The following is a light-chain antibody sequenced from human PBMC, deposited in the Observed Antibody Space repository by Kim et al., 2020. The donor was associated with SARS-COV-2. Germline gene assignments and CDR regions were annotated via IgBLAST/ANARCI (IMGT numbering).Light chain of an antibody. V-gene: IGLV7-46*01. Sequence: SSHFPFWFQQRPGQAPRTLISDTTNTHSWTPARFSGSLLGDKAALTLSGAQPEDEADYYCLLSYSGVWVFGGGTQLTVL. J-gene: IGLJ3*02. CDR1: SSHF. CDR3: LLSYSGVWV. CDR2: DTT.